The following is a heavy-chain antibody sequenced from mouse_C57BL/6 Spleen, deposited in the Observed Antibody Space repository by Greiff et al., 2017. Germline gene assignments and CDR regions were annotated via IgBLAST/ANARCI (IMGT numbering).Heavy chain of an antibody. V-gene: IGHV1-19*01. CDR1: GYTFTDYY. D-gene: IGHD1-1*01. Sequence: VQLQQSGPVLVKPGASVKMSCKASGYTFTDYYMNWVKQSHGKSLEWIGVINPYNGGTSYNQKFKGKATLTVDKSSSTAYMELNSLTSEDSAVYYCARGSTTVVAHFDYWGQGTTLTVSS. CDR3: ARGSTTVVAHFDY. CDR2: INPYNGGT. J-gene: IGHJ2*01.